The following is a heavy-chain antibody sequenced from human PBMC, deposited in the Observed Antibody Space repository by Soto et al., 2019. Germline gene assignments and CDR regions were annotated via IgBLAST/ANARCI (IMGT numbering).Heavy chain of an antibody. CDR2: INYSGST. CDR3: AGLLRKRLQCGMDV. Sequence: SETLSLTSAVYDGSFGGYYCWWIRQPPEKGLEWIGEINYSGSTNYNPSLKSRVTITVDTSKNKASLKLSSVTAADTAVYYCAGLLRKRLQCGMDVWDQGPMVTV. D-gene: IGHD2-15*01. V-gene: IGHV4-34*01. CDR1: DGSFGGYY. J-gene: IGHJ6*02.